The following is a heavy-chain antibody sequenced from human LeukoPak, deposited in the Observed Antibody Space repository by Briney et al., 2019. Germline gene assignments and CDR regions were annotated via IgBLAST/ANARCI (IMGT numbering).Heavy chain of an antibody. V-gene: IGHV3-23*01. J-gene: IGHJ4*02. D-gene: IGHD2-2*01. CDR1: GLTFSSHA. Sequence: GGSLRLSCAASGLTFSSHAMSWVRQAPGKGLEWVSAISGSGGSTYYADSVKGRLTISRDNSKNTLYLQMNSLRVEDTAVYYCAKGGLGCSSTSCFDYWGQGTLVTVSS. CDR2: ISGSGGST. CDR3: AKGGLGCSSTSCFDY.